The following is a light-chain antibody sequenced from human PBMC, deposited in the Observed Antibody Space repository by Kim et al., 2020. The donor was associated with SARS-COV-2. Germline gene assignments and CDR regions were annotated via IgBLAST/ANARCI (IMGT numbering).Light chain of an antibody. V-gene: IGLV3-1*01. J-gene: IGLJ2*01. CDR2: EDN. CDR1: KVGDKY. Sequence: SVSPGQTASIAGSGDKVGDKYVSWCQQKPGQSPGMVIYEDNKRPTGIPERFSGSNSGNTATLTISGTQAMDEADYYCQAWDSSTVVFGGGTKVTV. CDR3: QAWDSSTVV.